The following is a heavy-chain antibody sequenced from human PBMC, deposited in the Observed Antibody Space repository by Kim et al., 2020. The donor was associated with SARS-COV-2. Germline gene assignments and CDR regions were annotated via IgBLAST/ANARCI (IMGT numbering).Heavy chain of an antibody. D-gene: IGHD3-9*01. J-gene: IGHJ4*02. CDR1: GFTVSSNY. CDR3: ARDGGALLTGYGD. Sequence: GGSLRLSCAASGFTVSSNYMSWVRQAPGKGLEWVSVIYSGGSTYYADSVKGRFTISRDNSKNTLYLQMNSLRAEDTAVYYCARDGGALLTGYGDWGQGTLVTVSS. CDR2: IYSGGST. V-gene: IGHV3-53*01.